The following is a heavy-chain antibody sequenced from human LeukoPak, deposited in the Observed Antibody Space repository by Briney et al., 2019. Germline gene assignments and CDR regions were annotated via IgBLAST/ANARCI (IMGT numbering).Heavy chain of an antibody. CDR2: IYYSGST. D-gene: IGHD3-22*01. V-gene: IGHV4-59*01. Sequence: SETLSLTCTVSGGSSSRCYWSWIRQPPGKGLEWIGNIYYSGSTNYNPSLKSRVTISVDTSKNQFSLKLSSVTAADTAVYYCTRGSIAYYYMDVWGKGTTVTISS. CDR3: TRGSIAYYYMDV. J-gene: IGHJ6*03. CDR1: GGSSSRCY.